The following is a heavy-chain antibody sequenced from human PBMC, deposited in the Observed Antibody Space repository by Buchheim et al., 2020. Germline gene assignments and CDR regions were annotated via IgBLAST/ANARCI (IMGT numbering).Heavy chain of an antibody. J-gene: IGHJ4*02. V-gene: IGHV3-23*01. CDR2: IGGDGRS. CDR1: GFSFSTNA. Sequence: DVQLLQSGGGLVQPGGSLRLSCAASGFSFSTNAMSWVRQAPGRGLEWVSGIGGDGRSHYADSVQGRFTISSDSSTDTLYLHMNGLRVEDTATYYCAKDLHFWSGMDYWGQGAL. D-gene: IGHD3-3*02. CDR3: AKDLHFWSGMDY.